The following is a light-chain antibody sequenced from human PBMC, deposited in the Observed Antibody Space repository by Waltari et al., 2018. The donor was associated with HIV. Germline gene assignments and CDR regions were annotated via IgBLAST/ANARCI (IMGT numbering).Light chain of an antibody. J-gene: IGKJ1*01. CDR1: QSIRNY. CDR3: QQSYSTPRT. CDR2: AAS. V-gene: IGKV1-39*01. Sequence: DIQMTQSPSSLSASVGDRATITCRASQSIRNYLNWYQQRPGKAPNLLIYAASSLQSGVPSRFSASGFGTDCTLTISSLQPEDFATYYCQQSYSTPRTFGQGTKVDIK.